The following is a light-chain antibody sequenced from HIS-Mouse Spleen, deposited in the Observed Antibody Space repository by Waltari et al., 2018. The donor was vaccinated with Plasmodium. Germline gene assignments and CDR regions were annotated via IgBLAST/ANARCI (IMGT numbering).Light chain of an antibody. Sequence: YELTQPPAVSASRGQTDRITGAGAASKKKSAYWYQQKYGQAPVLVIYEDSKRPSGIPERFSGSSSGTMATLTISGAQVEDEADYYCYSTDSSGNHRVFGGGTKLTVL. CDR1: ASKKKS. CDR2: EDS. V-gene: IGLV3-10*01. J-gene: IGLJ3*02. CDR3: YSTDSSGNHRV.